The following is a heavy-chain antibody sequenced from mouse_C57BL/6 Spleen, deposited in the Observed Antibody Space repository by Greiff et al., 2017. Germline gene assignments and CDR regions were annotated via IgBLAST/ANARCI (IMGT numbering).Heavy chain of an antibody. V-gene: IGHV1-55*01. Sequence: VQLQQPGAELVKPGASVKMSCTASGYTFTSYCITWVKQRPGQGLEWIGDIYPGSGSTNYNEKFKSKATLTVDTSSSTAYMQHSSLTSEDSAVYYCSRDADDVKDDMDDWGQGTSVTVAT. CDR3: SRDADDVKDDMDD. J-gene: IGHJ4*01. CDR1: GYTFTSYC. D-gene: IGHD2-12*01. CDR2: IYPGSGST.